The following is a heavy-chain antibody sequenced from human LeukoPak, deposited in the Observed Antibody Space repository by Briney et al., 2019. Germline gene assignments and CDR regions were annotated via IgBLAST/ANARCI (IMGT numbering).Heavy chain of an antibody. V-gene: IGHV4-4*07. CDR3: ARDRPYYGSDY. CDR2: IYTSGST. D-gene: IGHD1-26*01. Sequence: SGTLSPTCTVSGGSISSYYWSWIRQPAGKGLEWIGRIYTSGSTNYNPSLKSRVTMSVDTSKNQFSLKLSSVTAADTAVYYCARDRPYYGSDYWGQGTLVTVSS. J-gene: IGHJ4*02. CDR1: GGSISSYY.